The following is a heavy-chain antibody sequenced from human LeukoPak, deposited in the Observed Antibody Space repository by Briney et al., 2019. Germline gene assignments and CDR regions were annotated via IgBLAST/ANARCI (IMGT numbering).Heavy chain of an antibody. CDR2: ISSSGSST. Sequence: HTGGSLRLSCVASGITFSTYAMSWVRQAPGKGLEWVSVISSSGSSTYYADSVKGRSTISRDNLKNTLYLQMNSLRAEDTAVYYCARDRWGGYSYPLDYWGQGTLVTVSS. V-gene: IGHV3-23*01. J-gene: IGHJ4*02. D-gene: IGHD5-18*01. CDR3: ARDRWGGYSYPLDY. CDR1: GITFSTYA.